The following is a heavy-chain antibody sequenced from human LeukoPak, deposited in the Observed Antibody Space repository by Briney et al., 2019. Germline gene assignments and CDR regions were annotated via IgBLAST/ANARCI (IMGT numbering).Heavy chain of an antibody. J-gene: IGHJ3*02. CDR2: IYYSGST. Sequence: SETLSLTCTVSGGSISSYYWSWIRQPPGKGLEWIGYIYYSGSTNYNPSLKSRVTISVDTSKNQFSLKLSSVTAADTAVYYCVSLFHDAFDIWGQGTMVTVSS. V-gene: IGHV4-59*01. CDR3: VSLFHDAFDI. D-gene: IGHD2-21*01. CDR1: GGSISSYY.